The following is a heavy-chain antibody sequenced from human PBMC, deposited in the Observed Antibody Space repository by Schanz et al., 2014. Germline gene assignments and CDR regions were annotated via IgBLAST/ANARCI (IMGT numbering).Heavy chain of an antibody. Sequence: EVQLVESGGGLVQPGGSLRLSCAASEFTFSNYWMHWVRQAPGKGLVWVSRINGDGSRTAYADSVKGRFTISRDNSKNTLYLQMNSLRAEDTAVYYCAKGRFRELSAFDIWGQGTMVTVSS. CDR1: EFTFSNYW. CDR2: INGDGSRT. J-gene: IGHJ3*02. D-gene: IGHD3-10*01. V-gene: IGHV3-74*01. CDR3: AKGRFRELSAFDI.